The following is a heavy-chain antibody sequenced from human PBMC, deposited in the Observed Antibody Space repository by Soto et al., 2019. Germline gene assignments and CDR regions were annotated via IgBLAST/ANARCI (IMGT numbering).Heavy chain of an antibody. CDR3: ARVAHYDSSGYRYFQH. J-gene: IGHJ1*01. D-gene: IGHD3-22*01. CDR1: GYTFTGYY. CDR2: INPNSGGT. V-gene: IGHV1-2*04. Sequence: ASVKVSCKASGYTFTGYYMHWVRQAPGQGLEWMGWINPNSGGTNYAQKFQGWVTMARDTSISTAYMELSRLRSDDTAVYYCARVAHYDSSGYRYFQHWGQGTLVTVSS.